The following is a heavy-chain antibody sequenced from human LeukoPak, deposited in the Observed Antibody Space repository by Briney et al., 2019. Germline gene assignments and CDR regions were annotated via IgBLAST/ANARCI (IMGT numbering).Heavy chain of an antibody. Sequence: GGPLRLSCAASGFTFSDYYMSWIRQTPGKGLEWLAYISNSADTRKYADSVTGRFTISRDNAKNSVFLQMNSLRADDSGVYYCARDVRGRTPLKLGMKWFDPWGQGTRVTVSS. CDR3: ARDVRGRTPLKLGMKWFDP. CDR2: ISNSADTR. V-gene: IGHV3-11*01. D-gene: IGHD7-27*01. J-gene: IGHJ5*02. CDR1: GFTFSDYY.